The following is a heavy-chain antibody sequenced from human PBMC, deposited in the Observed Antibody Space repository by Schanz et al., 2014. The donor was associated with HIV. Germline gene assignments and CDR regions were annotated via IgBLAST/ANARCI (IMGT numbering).Heavy chain of an antibody. CDR1: GFTFSSYG. CDR3: ARFVDYSKYYGMDV. J-gene: IGHJ6*02. Sequence: QVQLVESGGGVVQPRRSLRLSCAASGFTFSSYGMHWVRQAPGKGLEWVAVISYDGSNKYYVDSVKGRFTISRDNSKKTLYLQMDSLRAEDTAVYYCARFVDYSKYYGMDVWGQGTTVTVSS. D-gene: IGHD4-4*01. V-gene: IGHV3-30*03. CDR2: ISYDGSNK.